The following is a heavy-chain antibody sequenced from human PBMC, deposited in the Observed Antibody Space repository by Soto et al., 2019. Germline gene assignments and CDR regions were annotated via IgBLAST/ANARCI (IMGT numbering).Heavy chain of an antibody. CDR1: GFTFSNYA. D-gene: IGHD6-19*01. CDR3: AKQVTGWYNDAFDI. V-gene: IGHV3-23*01. J-gene: IGHJ3*02. CDR2: IDGSGDNT. Sequence: EVQLLESGGGLVHPGGSLRLSCAASGFTFSNYAMSWVRQAPGKGLEWVSAIDGSGDNTHYADSVKGRFTFSRDNSKNTLHLQMNSLRAEDTAVYYCAKQVTGWYNDAFDIWGQGTMVTVSS.